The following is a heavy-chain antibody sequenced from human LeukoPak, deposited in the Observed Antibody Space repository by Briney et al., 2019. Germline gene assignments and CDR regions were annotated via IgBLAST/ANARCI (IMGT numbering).Heavy chain of an antibody. J-gene: IGHJ5*02. CDR3: ATHYYGSGSLLFDP. CDR1: GGTFSSYA. V-gene: IGHV1-69*06. CDR2: LIPIFGTA. Sequence: ASVKVSCKASGGTFSSYAIRWVRQAPGQGLEWMGGLIPIFGTANYAQKFQGRVTITADKSTSTAYMELSSLRSEDTAVYYCATHYYGSGSLLFDPWGQGTLVTVSS. D-gene: IGHD3-10*01.